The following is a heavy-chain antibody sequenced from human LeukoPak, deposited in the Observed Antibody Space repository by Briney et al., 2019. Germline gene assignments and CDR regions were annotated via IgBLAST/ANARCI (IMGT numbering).Heavy chain of an antibody. D-gene: IGHD3-22*01. J-gene: IGHJ4*02. CDR3: ARSRGYYYDSSGYLNYFDY. Sequence: ASVKVSCKASGYTFTSYGISWVRRAPGQGLEWVGWISPYNANTNYAQKLQGRVTMTTDASTSTAYMELRSLRSDDTAVYYCARSRGYYYDSSGYLNYFDYWGQGTLVTVSS. CDR1: GYTFTSYG. V-gene: IGHV1-18*01. CDR2: ISPYNANT.